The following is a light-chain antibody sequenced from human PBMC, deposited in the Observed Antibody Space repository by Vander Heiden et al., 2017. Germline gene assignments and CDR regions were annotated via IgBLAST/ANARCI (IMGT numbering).Light chain of an antibody. CDR2: KAS. J-gene: IGKJ1*01. CDR3: QQDNSYSWT. CDR1: QSISGG. Sequence: DIQMTQSPSTLSASVRVSAAITCRASQSISGGLDWYQQKPGKAPKLLIYKASSLESGVPSRFSGSGSGTEFTLTISSLQPDDFATYYCQQDNSYSWTFGQGTKVEIK. V-gene: IGKV1-5*03.